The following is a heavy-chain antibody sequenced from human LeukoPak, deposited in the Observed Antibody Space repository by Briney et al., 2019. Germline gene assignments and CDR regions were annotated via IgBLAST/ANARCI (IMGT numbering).Heavy chain of an antibody. CDR3: ARDRYGDYGDFDY. V-gene: IGHV3-30*04. D-gene: IGHD4-17*01. CDR1: GFTFSSYA. Sequence: PGGSLRLSCAASGFTFSSYAMHWVRQAPGKGLEWVAVISYDGSNKYNADSVKGRFTISRDNSKNTLYLQMNSLRAEDTAVYYCARDRYGDYGDFDYWGQGTLVTVSS. CDR2: ISYDGSNK. J-gene: IGHJ4*02.